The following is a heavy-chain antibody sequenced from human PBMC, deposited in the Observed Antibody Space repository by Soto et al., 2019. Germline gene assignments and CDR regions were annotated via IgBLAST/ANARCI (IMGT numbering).Heavy chain of an antibody. V-gene: IGHV1-58*01. CDR1: GFTFTSSA. CDR2: IVVGSGNT. D-gene: IGHD3-22*01. J-gene: IGHJ6*02. Sequence: GASVKVSCKASGFTFTSSAVQWVRQARGQRLEWIGWIVVGSGNTNYAQKFQERVTITRDMSTSTAYMELSSLRSEDTAVYYCAAGVDSSGYYYPWIGYYGMDVWGQGTTVTAP. CDR3: AAGVDSSGYYYPWIGYYGMDV.